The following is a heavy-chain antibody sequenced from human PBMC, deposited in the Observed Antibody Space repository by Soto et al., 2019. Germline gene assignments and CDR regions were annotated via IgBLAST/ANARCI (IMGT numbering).Heavy chain of an antibody. CDR1: GGTFSSYA. CDR2: NIPIFGTA. V-gene: IGHV1-69*01. Sequence: QVQLVQSGAEVKKPGSSVKVSCKASGGTFSSYAISWVRQAPGQGLEWMGGNIPIFGTANYAQKFQGRVTISADESTDTAYKELGRLRSEDKTVYYCAGEFGVEVRRPHYYYGMDVWGQGTTVTVSS. CDR3: AGEFGVEVRRPHYYYGMDV. D-gene: IGHD3-16*01. J-gene: IGHJ6*02.